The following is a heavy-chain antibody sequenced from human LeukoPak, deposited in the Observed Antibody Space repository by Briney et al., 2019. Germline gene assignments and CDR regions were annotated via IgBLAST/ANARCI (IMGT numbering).Heavy chain of an antibody. CDR3: ARSRGGSYRSTFDI. V-gene: IGHV3-66*01. Sequence: SGGCLRLSCAASGFTVSSNYMSWVRQAPGKGLEWVSVIYSGGSTYYADSVKGRFTISRDNSKNTLYLQMNSLRAEDTAVYYCARSRGGSYRSTFDIWGQGTMVTVSS. CDR2: IYSGGST. J-gene: IGHJ3*02. D-gene: IGHD1-26*01. CDR1: GFTVSSNY.